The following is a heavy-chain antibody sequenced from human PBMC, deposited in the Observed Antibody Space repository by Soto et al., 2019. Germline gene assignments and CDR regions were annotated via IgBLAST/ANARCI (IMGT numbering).Heavy chain of an antibody. Sequence: SETLSLTCTVSGGSISSSSYYWGWIRQPPGKGLEWIGSIYYSGSTYYNPSLKSRVTISVDTSKNQFSLKLSSVTAADTAVYYCASRLPLIAAAGIYGFYDAFDIWGQGTMVTVSS. CDR1: GGSISSSSYY. CDR3: ASRLPLIAAAGIYGFYDAFDI. D-gene: IGHD6-13*01. J-gene: IGHJ3*02. CDR2: IYYSGST. V-gene: IGHV4-39*01.